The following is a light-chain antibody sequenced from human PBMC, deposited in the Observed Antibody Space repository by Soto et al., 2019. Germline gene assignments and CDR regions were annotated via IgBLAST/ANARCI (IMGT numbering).Light chain of an antibody. CDR2: DAY. V-gene: IGKV3-11*01. Sequence: VLTPAPVTLSLSPGERATLSFRASQSFRGLLAWYQQKPGQAPRLLIYDAYNRATGIPARFSGSGSGTDFTLTISSLEPEDFAVYYCQQRSNWPRTFGQGTKVDIK. CDR1: QSFRGL. CDR3: QQRSNWPRT. J-gene: IGKJ1*01.